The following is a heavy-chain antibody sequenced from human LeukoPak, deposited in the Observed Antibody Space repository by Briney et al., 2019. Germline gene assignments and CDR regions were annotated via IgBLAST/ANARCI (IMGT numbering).Heavy chain of an antibody. Sequence: PSETLSLTCTVSGGSISSYYWSWIRQPPGKGLEGIGYIYYSGSTNYNPSLKSRVTISVDTSKNQFSLKLSSVTAADTAVYYCARLDYYGSGTFYWGQGTLVTVSS. CDR2: IYYSGST. V-gene: IGHV4-59*08. D-gene: IGHD3-10*01. J-gene: IGHJ4*02. CDR3: ARLDYYGSGTFY. CDR1: GGSISSYY.